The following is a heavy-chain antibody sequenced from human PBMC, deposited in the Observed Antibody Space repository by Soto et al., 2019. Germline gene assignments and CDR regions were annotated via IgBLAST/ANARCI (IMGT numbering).Heavy chain of an antibody. CDR1: GGSISSYY. D-gene: IGHD6-13*01. Sequence: QVQLQESGPGLVKPSETLSLTCTVSGGSISSYYWSWIRQPPGKGLEWIGYIYYSGSTNYNPSLKSRVTISVDTSKNQFSLKLSSVTAADTAVYYCAGGIAAAGNWFDPWGQGTLVTVSS. CDR3: AGGIAAAGNWFDP. V-gene: IGHV4-59*01. J-gene: IGHJ5*02. CDR2: IYYSGST.